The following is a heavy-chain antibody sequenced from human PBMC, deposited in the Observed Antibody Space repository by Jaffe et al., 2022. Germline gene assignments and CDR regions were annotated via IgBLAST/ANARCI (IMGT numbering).Heavy chain of an antibody. Sequence: QVQLQESGPGLVKPSQTLSLTCTVSGGSISSGSYYWSWIRQPAGKGLEWIGRIYTSGSTNYNPSLKSRVTISVDTSKNQFSLKLSSVTAADTAVYYCARGSSSWYGEDAFDIWGQGTMVTVSS. CDR1: GGSISSGSYY. CDR3: ARGSSSWYGEDAFDI. CDR2: IYTSGST. D-gene: IGHD6-13*01. J-gene: IGHJ3*02. V-gene: IGHV4-61*02.